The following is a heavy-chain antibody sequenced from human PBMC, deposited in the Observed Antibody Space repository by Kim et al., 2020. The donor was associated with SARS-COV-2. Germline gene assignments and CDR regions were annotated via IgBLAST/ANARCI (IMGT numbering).Heavy chain of an antibody. CDR1: GYTFTSYG. D-gene: IGHD3-22*01. CDR2: ISAYNGNT. J-gene: IGHJ4*02. V-gene: IGHV1-18*01. Sequence: ASVKVSCKASGYTFTSYGISWVRQAPGQGLEWMGWISAYNGNTNYAQKLQGRVTMTTDTSTSTAYMELRSLRSDDTAVYYCARGSDYYDSSGYNDYWGQGTLVTVSS. CDR3: ARGSDYYDSSGYNDY.